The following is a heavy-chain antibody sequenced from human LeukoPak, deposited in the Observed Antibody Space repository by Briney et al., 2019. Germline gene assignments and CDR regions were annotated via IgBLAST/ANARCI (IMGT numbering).Heavy chain of an antibody. CDR1: GGSFSGYY. V-gene: IGHV4-34*01. J-gene: IGHJ5*02. D-gene: IGHD3-22*01. CDR3: GIRLVSDISGYYFNWFDP. Sequence: PSETLSLTCAVYGGSFSGYYWSWIRQPPGKGLEWIGEINHNGSTNYNPSLKSRVTISVDTSKNQFSLKLNSVTAADTGVYYCGIRLVSDISGYYFNWFDPWGQGTLVTVSS. CDR2: INHNGST.